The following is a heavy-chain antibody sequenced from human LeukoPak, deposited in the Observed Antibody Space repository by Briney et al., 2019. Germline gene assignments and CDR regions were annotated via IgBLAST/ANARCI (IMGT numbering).Heavy chain of an antibody. CDR2: ISAYNGNT. V-gene: IGHV1-18*01. D-gene: IGHD3-22*01. CDR3: AKTGGNYYDSSGYPDWYFDL. Sequence: ASVKVSCKASGYTFTSYGISWVRQAPGQGLEWMGWISAYNGNTNYAQKLQGRVTMTTDTSTSTAYMELRSLRSYETAVYYCAKTGGNYYDSSGYPDWYFDLWGRGTLVTVSS. J-gene: IGHJ2*01. CDR1: GYTFTSYG.